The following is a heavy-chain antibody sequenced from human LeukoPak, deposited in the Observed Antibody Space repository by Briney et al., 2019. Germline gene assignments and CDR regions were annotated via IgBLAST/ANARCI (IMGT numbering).Heavy chain of an antibody. CDR1: GFTFSSYA. CDR3: AKDLGGYGMDV. D-gene: IGHD1-26*01. CDR2: ISYDGSNK. V-gene: IGHV3-30-3*01. J-gene: IGHJ6*01. Sequence: GGSLRLSCAASGFTFSSYAMHWVRQAPGKGLEWVAVISYDGSNKYYADSVKGRFTISRDNSKNTLYLQMKSLRAADTAVYYCAKDLGGYGMDVWGKGPRSPSPQ.